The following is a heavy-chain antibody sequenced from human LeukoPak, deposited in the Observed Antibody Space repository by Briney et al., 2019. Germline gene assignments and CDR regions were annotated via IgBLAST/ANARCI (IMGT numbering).Heavy chain of an antibody. V-gene: IGHV4-59*01. CDR3: ARDNGIAAASYHYYYYMDV. CDR1: GGSISSYY. D-gene: IGHD6-13*01. Sequence: SETLSLTCTVSGGSISSYYWSWIRQPPGKGLEWIGYIYYSGSANYNPSLKSRVTISVDTSKNQLSLKLSSVTAADTAVYYCARDNGIAAASYHYYYYMDVWGKGTTVTVSS. CDR2: IYYSGSA. J-gene: IGHJ6*03.